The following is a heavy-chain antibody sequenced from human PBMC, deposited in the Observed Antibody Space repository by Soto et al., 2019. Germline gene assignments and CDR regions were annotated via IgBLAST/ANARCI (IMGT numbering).Heavy chain of an antibody. J-gene: IGHJ5*02. Sequence: SETLSLTCTVSGGSISSYYWSWIRQPPGKGLEWIGYIYYNGNTNYNPSLKSRVTISVDTSKNQFSLKLSSVTAADTAVYYCARVPGPWGQGTLVTVSS. V-gene: IGHV4-59*12. CDR3: ARVPGP. CDR2: IYYNGNT. CDR1: GGSISSYY. D-gene: IGHD3-10*01.